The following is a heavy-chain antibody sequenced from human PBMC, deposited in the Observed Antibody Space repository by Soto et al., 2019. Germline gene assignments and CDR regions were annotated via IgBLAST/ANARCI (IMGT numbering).Heavy chain of an antibody. CDR3: ASGARTLDYGDYVELGYNWFDP. D-gene: IGHD4-17*01. V-gene: IGHV1-69*12. CDR2: IIPIFGTA. CDR1: GGTFSSYA. Sequence: QVQLVQSGAEVKKPGSSVKVSCTASGGTFSSYAISWVRQAPGQGLEWMGGIIPIFGTANYAQKFQGRVTITADESTSTAYMELSSLRSEDTAVYYCASGARTLDYGDYVELGYNWFDPWGQGTLVTVSS. J-gene: IGHJ5*02.